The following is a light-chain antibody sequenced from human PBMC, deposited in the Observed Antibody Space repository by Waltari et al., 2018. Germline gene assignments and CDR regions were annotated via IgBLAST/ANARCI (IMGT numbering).Light chain of an antibody. CDR3: QQYNNWPLT. J-gene: IGKJ4*01. V-gene: IGKV3-15*01. CDR1: QIVTNP. Sequence: EIVLTQSPATLSLSPGERAPLSCRASQIVTNPLAWYQQNPGQSPRLLIYGASTRAIGIPARFSGSGSGTEFTLTISSLQSEDFAVYYCQQYNNWPLTFGGGTKVEIK. CDR2: GAS.